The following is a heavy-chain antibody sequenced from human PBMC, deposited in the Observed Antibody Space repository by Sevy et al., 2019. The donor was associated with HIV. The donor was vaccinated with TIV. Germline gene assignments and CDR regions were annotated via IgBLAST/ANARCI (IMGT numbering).Heavy chain of an antibody. CDR1: GFTFSNAW. J-gene: IGHJ4*02. V-gene: IGHV3-15*01. Sequence: GGSLRLSCAASGFTFSNAWMSWVRQAPGKGLEWVGRIKSKTDGGTTDYAAPVKGRFTISRDDSKNTLYLQMNSLKSVDTAVYYCTTGKYSSGWYYFDYWGQGTLVTVSS. CDR2: IKSKTDGGTT. CDR3: TTGKYSSGWYYFDY. D-gene: IGHD6-19*01.